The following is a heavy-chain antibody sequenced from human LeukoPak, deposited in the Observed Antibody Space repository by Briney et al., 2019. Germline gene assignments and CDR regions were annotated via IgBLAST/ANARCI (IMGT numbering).Heavy chain of an antibody. CDR1: GFTFSHYG. J-gene: IGHJ4*01. CDR2: IWSDATNR. CDR3: ARDAQRGFDYSNSLKY. D-gene: IGHD4-11*01. V-gene: IGHV3-33*01. Sequence: PGGSLRLSCAASGFTFSHYGMHWVRQAPGKGLEWVAVIWSDATNRFYADSVKGRFTISRDNSQNTVFLQMNSLRVKDTAIYYCARDAQRGFDYSNSLKYWGHGTLVTVSS.